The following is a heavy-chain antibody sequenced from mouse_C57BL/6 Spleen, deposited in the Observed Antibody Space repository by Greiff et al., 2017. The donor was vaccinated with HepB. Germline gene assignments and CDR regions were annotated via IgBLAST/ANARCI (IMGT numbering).Heavy chain of an antibody. CDR3: ARQLTGTPAWFAY. V-gene: IGHV1-82*01. CDR1: GYAFSSSW. Sequence: VKLQQSGPELVKPGASVKISCKASGYAFSSSWMNWVKQRPGKGLEWIGRIYPGDGDTNYNGKFKGKATLTADKSSSTAYMQLSSLTSEDSAVYFCARQLTGTPAWFAYWGQGTLVTVSA. J-gene: IGHJ3*01. D-gene: IGHD4-1*01. CDR2: IYPGDGDT.